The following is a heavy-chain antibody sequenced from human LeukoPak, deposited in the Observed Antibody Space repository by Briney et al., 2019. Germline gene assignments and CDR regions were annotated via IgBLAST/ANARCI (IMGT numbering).Heavy chain of an antibody. J-gene: IGHJ6*02. V-gene: IGHV4-31*03. Sequence: PSETLSLTCTVSGGSISSGGYYWSWIRQHPGKGLEWIGYIYYSGSTYYNPSLKSRVTISVDTSKNQFSLKLSSVTAADTAVYYCARDQGVYGSGSYSEGDGMDVWGQGTTVTVSS. CDR2: IYYSGST. D-gene: IGHD3-10*01. CDR3: ARDQGVYGSGSYSEGDGMDV. CDR1: GGSISSGGYY.